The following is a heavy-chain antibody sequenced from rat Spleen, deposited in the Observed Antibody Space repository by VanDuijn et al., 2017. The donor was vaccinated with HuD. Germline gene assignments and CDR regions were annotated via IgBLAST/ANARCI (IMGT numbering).Heavy chain of an antibody. Sequence: EVQLVESDGGLVQPGRSLKLSCAASGFTFSDYYMAWVRQAPTKGLEWVATISYDGSSTYYRDSVKGRFTISRDNAHRTLYLQMDSLRSEDTATYYCTTWFAYWGQGTLVTVSS. CDR2: ISYDGSST. CDR3: TTWFAY. V-gene: IGHV5-29*01. J-gene: IGHJ3*01. CDR1: GFTFSDYY.